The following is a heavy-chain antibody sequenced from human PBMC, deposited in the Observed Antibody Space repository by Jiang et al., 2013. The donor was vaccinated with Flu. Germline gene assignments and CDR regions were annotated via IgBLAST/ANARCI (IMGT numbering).Heavy chain of an antibody. D-gene: IGHD1-26*01. CDR3: ARKAKPLPELDYFDY. J-gene: IGHJ4*02. CDR1: TFSSYA. CDR2: ISAYNGNT. V-gene: IGHV1-18*01. Sequence: TFSSYAISWVRQAPGQGLEWMGWISAYNGNTNYAQKLQGRVTMTTDTSTSTAYMELRSLRSDDTAVYYCARKAKPLPELDYFDYWGQGTLVTVSS.